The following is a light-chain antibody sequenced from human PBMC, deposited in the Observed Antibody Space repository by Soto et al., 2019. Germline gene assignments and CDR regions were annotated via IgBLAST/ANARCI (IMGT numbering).Light chain of an antibody. J-gene: IGKJ5*01. V-gene: IGKV1-33*01. CDR3: QQYYGLPPLT. Sequence: DLQMTQSPSSLSASIGDRVTITCQASQNITNNLSWYQQKPGKAPNLLIYHASKLAKGVTSRFSGSGSGSDFSFIITSLQREDLATYYCQQYYGLPPLTFGRGTRLEIK. CDR2: HAS. CDR1: QNITNN.